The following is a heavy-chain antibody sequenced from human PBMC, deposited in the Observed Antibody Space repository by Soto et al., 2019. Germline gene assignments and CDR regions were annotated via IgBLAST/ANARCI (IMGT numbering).Heavy chain of an antibody. J-gene: IGHJ4*02. V-gene: IGHV5-51*01. CDR3: ARLFDTSGWSDY. Sequence: PGESLKISCKGSGYSFTSYWIGWVRQMPGKGLERMGIIYPGDSDTRYSPSFQGQVTISADKSITTTYLQWSSLKASDTAIYYCARLFDTSGWSDYWGQGTLVTVSS. CDR1: GYSFTSYW. D-gene: IGHD6-19*01. CDR2: IYPGDSDT.